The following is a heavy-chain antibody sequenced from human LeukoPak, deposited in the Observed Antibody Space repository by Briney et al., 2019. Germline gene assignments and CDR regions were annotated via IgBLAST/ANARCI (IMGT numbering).Heavy chain of an antibody. D-gene: IGHD2-2*01. CDR1: GFTFSSYS. CDR2: ISSSSSTI. CDR3: ARASVVPFDY. Sequence: GSLRLSWAASGFTFSSYSMNWVRQAPGKGLEWVSYISSSSSTIYYADSVKGRFTISRDNAKNSLYLQMDRLRAEDTAVYYCARASVVPFDYWGQGTLVTVSS. J-gene: IGHJ4*02. V-gene: IGHV3-48*01.